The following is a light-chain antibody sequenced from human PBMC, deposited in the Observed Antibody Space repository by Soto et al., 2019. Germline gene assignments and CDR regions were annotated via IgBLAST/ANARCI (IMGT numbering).Light chain of an antibody. CDR3: QVWDSTSDHPVL. CDR2: DDS. J-gene: IGLJ2*01. Sequence: SYELTQPPSVSVAPGKTARITCGGSNIGSTTVHWYQQKPGQDPVLVIYDDSDRPSGIPERFSGSNSGNTATLTISRVEAGDEADYHCQVWDSTSDHPVLFGGGTKLTVL. V-gene: IGLV3-21*04. CDR1: NIGSTT.